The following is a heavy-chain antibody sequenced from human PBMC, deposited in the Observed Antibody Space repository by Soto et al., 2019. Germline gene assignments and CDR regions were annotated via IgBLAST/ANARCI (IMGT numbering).Heavy chain of an antibody. CDR2: INSDGSST. J-gene: IGHJ4*02. D-gene: IGHD3-9*01. V-gene: IGHV3-74*01. CDR1: GFTFSSYW. CDR3: AKRLRAGYIYKEGYYFDY. Sequence: PGGSLRLSCAASGFTFSSYWMHWVRQAPGKGLVWVSRINSDGSSTSYADSVKGRFTISRDNAKNTLYLQMNSLRAEDTAVYYCAKRLRAGYIYKEGYYFDYWGPGTLVTVSS.